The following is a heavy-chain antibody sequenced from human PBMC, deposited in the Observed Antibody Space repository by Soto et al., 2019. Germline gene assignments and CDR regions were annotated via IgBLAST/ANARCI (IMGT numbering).Heavy chain of an antibody. Sequence: ASVKVSCKASGGTFSSYAISWVRQAPGQGLEWMGGIVPIFGTANYAQKFQGRVTITADESTSTAYMELSSLRSEDTAVYYCARSGTPITMGRGVIDHYYGMDVWGQGTTVTVSS. CDR1: GGTFSSYA. CDR3: ARSGTPITMGRGVIDHYYGMDV. J-gene: IGHJ6*02. D-gene: IGHD3-10*01. V-gene: IGHV1-69*13. CDR2: IVPIFGTA.